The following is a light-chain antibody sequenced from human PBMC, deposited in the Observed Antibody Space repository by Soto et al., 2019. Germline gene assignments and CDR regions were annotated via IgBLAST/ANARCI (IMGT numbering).Light chain of an antibody. J-gene: IGKJ5*01. Sequence: EIVFTQSPGTLSLSPVERATLPCRASQSVSSSYLAWYQQKPGQAPRLLIYGASSRATGIPDRFSGSGSGTDFTLTISSLQPEDFATYYCQQANSFPRTFGQGTRLEIK. CDR3: QQANSFPRT. V-gene: IGKV3-20*01. CDR1: QSVSSSY. CDR2: GAS.